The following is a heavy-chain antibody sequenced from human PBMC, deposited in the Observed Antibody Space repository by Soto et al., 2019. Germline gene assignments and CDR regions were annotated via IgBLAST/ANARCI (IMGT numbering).Heavy chain of an antibody. CDR3: AADRYSGYDPSAFDI. CDR2: IVVGSGNT. J-gene: IGHJ3*02. V-gene: IGHV1-58*02. Sequence: GASVKVSCKASGFTFTSSAMQWVRQARGQRLEWIGWIVVGSGNTNYAQKFQERVTITRDMSTSTAYMELSSLRSEDTAVYYCAADRYSGYDPSAFDIWGQGTMVTVSS. D-gene: IGHD5-12*01. CDR1: GFTFTSSA.